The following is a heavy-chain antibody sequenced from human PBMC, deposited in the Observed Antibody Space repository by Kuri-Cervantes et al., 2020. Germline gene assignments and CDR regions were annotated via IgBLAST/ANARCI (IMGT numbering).Heavy chain of an antibody. CDR3: ARDRGIVGVGDYYMDV. V-gene: IGHV3-11*04. CDR2: ISSSGSTI. CDR1: GFTFSDYY. D-gene: IGHD2-15*01. J-gene: IGHJ6*03. Sequence: GESLKISCAASGFTFSDYYMSWIRQAPGKGLEWVSYISSSGSTIYYADSVKGRFTVSRDNAKNSLYLQMNSLRGEDTAVYYCARDRGIVGVGDYYMDVWGKGTTVTVSS.